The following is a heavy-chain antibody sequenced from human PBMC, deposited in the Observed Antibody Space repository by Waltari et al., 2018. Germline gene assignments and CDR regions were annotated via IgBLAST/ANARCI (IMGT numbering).Heavy chain of an antibody. CDR1: GGTFSSYA. V-gene: IGHV1-69*14. D-gene: IGHD4-17*01. CDR3: ASSPTTVVTSLGY. CDR2: IILIFGTA. Sequence: QVQLVQSGAEVKKPGSSVKVSCKASGGTFSSYAISWVRQAPGQGLEWMGGIILIFGTANAAQKFQARVTITADKSTSTAYMELSSLRSEDTAVYYCASSPTTVVTSLGYWGQGTLVTVSS. J-gene: IGHJ4*02.